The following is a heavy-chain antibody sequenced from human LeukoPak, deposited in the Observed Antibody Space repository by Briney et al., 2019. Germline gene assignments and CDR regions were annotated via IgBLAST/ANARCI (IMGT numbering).Heavy chain of an antibody. D-gene: IGHD3-3*01. CDR1: GGTFISCT. V-gene: IGHV1-69*13. Sequence: SVKVSCKASGGTFISCTISWVRQAPGQGLEWMGGMIPIFGTANYAQKFQGRVTITADESTSTAYMELSSLRSEDTAVYYCARDRFSALTYDVWSGYYRWFDPWGQGTLVTVSS. J-gene: IGHJ5*02. CDR2: MIPIFGTA. CDR3: ARDRFSALTYDVWSGYYRWFDP.